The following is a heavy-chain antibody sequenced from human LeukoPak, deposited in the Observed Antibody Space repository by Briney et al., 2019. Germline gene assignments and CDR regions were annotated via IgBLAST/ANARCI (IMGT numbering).Heavy chain of an antibody. CDR1: GGPIRNFY. J-gene: IGHJ6*03. CDR3: ARALPVTTSGYFYYYMDV. CDR2: IYSSGST. Sequence: SETLSLTCDVSGGPIRNFYWTWIRQPVGKEPEWIGRIYSSGSTNYNPSLKSRLTLSVDMSKNQLSLQLRSVTAADTAVYYCARALPVTTSGYFYYYMDVWGTGTTVSVSS. D-gene: IGHD4-17*01. V-gene: IGHV4-4*07.